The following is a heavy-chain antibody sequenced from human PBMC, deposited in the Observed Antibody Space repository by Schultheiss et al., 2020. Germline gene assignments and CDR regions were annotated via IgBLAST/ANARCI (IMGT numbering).Heavy chain of an antibody. Sequence: GESLKISCKGSGYSFSNYWIGWVRQMPGKGLEWMGMIYAGDSDTKYSPSFKGQVSISVDRSISTAYLHWSSLRASDTAMYYCARETGPGKSYFDYWGQGTLVTVSS. CDR3: ARETGPGKSYFDY. V-gene: IGHV5-51*01. CDR1: GYSFSNYW. J-gene: IGHJ4*02. D-gene: IGHD1-1*01. CDR2: IYAGDSDT.